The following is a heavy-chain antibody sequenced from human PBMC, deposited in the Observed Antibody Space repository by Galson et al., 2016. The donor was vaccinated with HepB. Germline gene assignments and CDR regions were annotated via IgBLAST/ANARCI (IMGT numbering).Heavy chain of an antibody. CDR2: ISPNGGTT. D-gene: IGHD6-19*01. Sequence: LRLSCAASGFTFSSYNMKWVRQTPGKGLEWVSYISPNGGTTYYADSVKGRFTISRDNARNSLYLQMNNLRDEDSAVYYCARGLPFHSSGWYFDYWGQGALVTVSS. J-gene: IGHJ4*02. CDR1: GFTFSSYN. CDR3: ARGLPFHSSGWYFDY. V-gene: IGHV3-48*02.